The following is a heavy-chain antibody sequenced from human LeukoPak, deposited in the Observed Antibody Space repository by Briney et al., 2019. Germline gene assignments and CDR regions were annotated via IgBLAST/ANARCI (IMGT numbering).Heavy chain of an antibody. D-gene: IGHD3-9*01. Sequence: ASVKVSCKASGYTFTGYYMHWVRQAPGQGLEWMGWINPNSGGTNYAQKFQGRVTMTRDTSISTAYMELSRLRSDDTAVYYCARGGPYYDILTGYPPGIGWFDPWGQGTLVTVSS. CDR3: ARGGPYYDILTGYPPGIGWFDP. CDR2: INPNSGGT. V-gene: IGHV1-2*02. CDR1: GYTFTGYY. J-gene: IGHJ5*02.